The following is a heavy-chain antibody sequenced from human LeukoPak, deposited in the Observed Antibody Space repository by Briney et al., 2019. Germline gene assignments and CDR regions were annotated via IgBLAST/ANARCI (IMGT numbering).Heavy chain of an antibody. CDR3: ARVAPGAFDI. J-gene: IGHJ3*02. Sequence: GGSLRLSCAASGFTFSSYWMHWVRQAPGKGLVWVSGINSDGSSTSYADSVKGRFTISRDNAKNTPYLQMNSLRAEDTAVYYCARVAPGAFDIWGQGTMVTVSS. CDR1: GFTFSSYW. CDR2: INSDGSST. D-gene: IGHD3-10*01. V-gene: IGHV3-74*01.